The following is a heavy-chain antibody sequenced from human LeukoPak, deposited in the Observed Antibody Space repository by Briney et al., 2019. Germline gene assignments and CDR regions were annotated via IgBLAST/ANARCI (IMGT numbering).Heavy chain of an antibody. CDR1: GYTFTSYY. CDR3: ARDKIGGGGGSF. V-gene: IGHV1-46*01. CDR2: INPSGGST. J-gene: IGHJ4*02. D-gene: IGHD2-15*01. Sequence: ASVKVSCMASGYTFTSYYMHWVRQAPGQGLEWMGIINPSGGSTSYAQKFQGRVTITADESTSTAYMELSSLRSEDTAVYYCARDKIGGGGGSFWGQGTLVTVSS.